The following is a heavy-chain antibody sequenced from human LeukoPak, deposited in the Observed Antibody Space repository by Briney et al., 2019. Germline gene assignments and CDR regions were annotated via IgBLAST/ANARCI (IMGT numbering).Heavy chain of an antibody. Sequence: GASVKVSCKASGYTFTSYGISWVRQAPGQGLEWMGWISAYNGNTNYAQKLQGRVTMTTDTSTSTAYMELSSLRSEDTAVYYCARVPYYDSSGYYDFQHWGQGTLVTVSS. V-gene: IGHV1-18*01. CDR3: ARVPYYDSSGYYDFQH. CDR1: GYTFTSYG. J-gene: IGHJ1*01. D-gene: IGHD3-22*01. CDR2: ISAYNGNT.